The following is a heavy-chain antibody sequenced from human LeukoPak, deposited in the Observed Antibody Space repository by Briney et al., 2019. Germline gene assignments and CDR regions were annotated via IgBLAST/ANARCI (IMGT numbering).Heavy chain of an antibody. V-gene: IGHV1-46*01. CDR1: GYTFTSYY. D-gene: IGHD6-19*01. J-gene: IGHJ4*02. CDR2: INPSGGST. Sequence: ASVTVSCKASGYTFTSYYMHWVRQAPGQGLEWMGIINPSGGSTSYAQKFQGRVTMTRDTSTSTVYMELSSLRSEDTAAYYCARDVAVAGTLDYWGQGTLVTVSS. CDR3: ARDVAVAGTLDY.